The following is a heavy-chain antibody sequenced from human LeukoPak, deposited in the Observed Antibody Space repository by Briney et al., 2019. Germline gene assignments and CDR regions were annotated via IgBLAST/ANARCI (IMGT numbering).Heavy chain of an antibody. V-gene: IGHV3-23*01. J-gene: IGHJ4*02. Sequence: GGSLRLSCAASGFTSSNYAMRWVRQAPGKGLEWVSAISGSGSTTYYADSVKGRFTISRDNSKNTLYLQMNSLRAEDTAVYYCAKVRGSYYFDYWGQGTLVTVSS. D-gene: IGHD6-6*01. CDR1: GFTSSNYA. CDR3: AKVRGSYYFDY. CDR2: ISGSGSTT.